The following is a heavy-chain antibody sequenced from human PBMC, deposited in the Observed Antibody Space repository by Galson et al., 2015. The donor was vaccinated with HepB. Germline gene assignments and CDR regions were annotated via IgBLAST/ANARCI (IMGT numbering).Heavy chain of an antibody. CDR3: ARDRGYSYSGMDV. V-gene: IGHV4-59*01. CDR1: GGSISSYY. J-gene: IGHJ6*02. D-gene: IGHD5-18*01. Sequence: ETLSLTCTVSGGSISSYYWSWIRQPPGQGLEWIGYIYYSGSTNYNPSLKSRVTISVDTSKNQFSLKLSSVTAADTAVYYCARDRGYSYSGMDVWGQGTTVTVSS. CDR2: IYYSGST.